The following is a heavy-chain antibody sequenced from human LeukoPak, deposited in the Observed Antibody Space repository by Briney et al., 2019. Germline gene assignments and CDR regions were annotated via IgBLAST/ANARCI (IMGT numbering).Heavy chain of an antibody. J-gene: IGHJ4*02. CDR2: IYYTGST. V-gene: IGHV4-30-4*08. CDR1: GGSVSNGGYF. Sequence: PSQTLSLTCTVSGGSVSNGGYFWTWMRQRPGKGLEWIGHIYYTGSTNYNPSLKSRVTISVDTSKNQFSLKLSSVTAADTAVYYCARLGPGGYFDYWGQGTLVTVSS. D-gene: IGHD3-10*01. CDR3: ARLGPGGYFDY.